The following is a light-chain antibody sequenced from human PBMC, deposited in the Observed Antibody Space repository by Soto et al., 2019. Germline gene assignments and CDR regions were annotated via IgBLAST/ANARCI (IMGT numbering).Light chain of an antibody. CDR2: KAT. CDR3: QQYNDNWT. Sequence: DIQMTQSPATLSASVGDRVTITCRASQSISSWLDCYHQKPGTPPKLLIYKATTLQSGVPSMLSGSGTGTEFPHTIGSLQTDDSATYYCQQYNDNWTFGQGTKVE. CDR1: QSISSW. J-gene: IGKJ1*01. V-gene: IGKV1-5*03.